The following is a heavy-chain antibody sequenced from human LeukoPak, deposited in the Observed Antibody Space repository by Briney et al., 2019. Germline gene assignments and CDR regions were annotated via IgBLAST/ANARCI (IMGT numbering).Heavy chain of an antibody. J-gene: IGHJ4*02. CDR3: VKDEDLYSPTWYLFED. CDR2: ITSSGASA. D-gene: IGHD5-12*01. CDR1: GFTFSSYA. V-gene: IGHV3-23*01. Sequence: GGSLRLSCVASGFTFSSYAMTWVRQAPGKGLEWVSGITSSGASAYYAASVKGRFTVSRDNSENMLYLQINNLSAEDSGTYYCVKDEDLYSPTWYLFEDWGQGTLVSVSS.